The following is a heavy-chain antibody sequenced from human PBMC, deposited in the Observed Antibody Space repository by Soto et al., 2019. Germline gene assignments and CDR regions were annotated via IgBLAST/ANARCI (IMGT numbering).Heavy chain of an antibody. Sequence: GGSLRLSCAASGFTFDDYTMHWVRQAPGKGLEWVSLISWDGGSTYYADSVKGRFTISRDNSKNSLYLQMNSLRTEDTALYYCAKDYWAAAGIRDYYGMDVWGQGTTVTVSS. D-gene: IGHD6-13*01. CDR3: AKDYWAAAGIRDYYGMDV. CDR1: GFTFDDYT. V-gene: IGHV3-43*01. J-gene: IGHJ6*02. CDR2: ISWDGGST.